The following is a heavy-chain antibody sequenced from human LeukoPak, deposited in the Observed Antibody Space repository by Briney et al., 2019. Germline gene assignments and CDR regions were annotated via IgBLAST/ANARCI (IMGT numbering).Heavy chain of an antibody. CDR1: GFIVSNSY. J-gene: IGHJ4*02. CDR2: ISGSGGST. CDR3: AKVSLLVTTVSKNYFDY. Sequence: GGSLRLSCVASGFIVSNSYMSWVRQAPGKGLEWVSAISGSGGSTYYADSVKGRFTISRDNSKNTLYLQMNSLRAEDTAVYYCAKVSLLVTTVSKNYFDYWGQGTLVTVSS. V-gene: IGHV3-23*01. D-gene: IGHD4-17*01.